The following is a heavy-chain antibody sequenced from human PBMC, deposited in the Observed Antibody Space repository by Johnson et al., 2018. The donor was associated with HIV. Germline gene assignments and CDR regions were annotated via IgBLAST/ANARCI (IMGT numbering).Heavy chain of an antibody. V-gene: IGHV3-30*14. CDR2: LSYDESIK. CDR3: ARERGISGAFDI. Sequence: QVQLVESGGGLVQPGRSLRLSCAASGFTFCSYAMHLVRQAPATGLAWAAVLSYDESIKDHVVSVTGRFSISRDNSKNTLYLQMNSLIAEDTAGYYCARERGISGAFDIWGQGTMVTVS. D-gene: IGHD3-10*01. J-gene: IGHJ3*02. CDR1: GFTFCSYA.